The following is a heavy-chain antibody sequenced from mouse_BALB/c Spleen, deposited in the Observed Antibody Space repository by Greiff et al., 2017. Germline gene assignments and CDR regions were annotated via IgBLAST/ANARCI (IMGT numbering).Heavy chain of an antibody. CDR2: ISDGGSYT. CDR3: ARDVEGYYAMDY. V-gene: IGHV5-4*02. J-gene: IGHJ4*01. CDR1: GFTFSDYY. Sequence: EVKLMESGGGLVKPGGSLKLSCAASGFTFSDYYMYWVRQTPEKRLEWVATISDGGSYTYYPDSVKGRFTISRDNAKNNLYLQMSSLKSEDTAMYYCARDVEGYYAMDYWGQGTSVTVSS.